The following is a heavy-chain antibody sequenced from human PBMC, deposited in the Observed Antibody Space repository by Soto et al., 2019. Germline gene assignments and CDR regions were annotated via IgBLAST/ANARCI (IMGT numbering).Heavy chain of an antibody. D-gene: IGHD3-3*01. CDR1: GFTFSSYS. V-gene: IGHV3-21*01. J-gene: IGHJ4*02. CDR3: ARDDPLGDFWSGSLDY. CDR2: ISSSSSYI. Sequence: EVQLVESGGGLVKPGGSLRLSCAASGFTFSSYSMNWVRQAPGKGLEWVSSISSSSSYIYYADSVKGRFTISRDNAKNSLYLQMNSLRAEDTAVYYCARDDPLGDFWSGSLDYWGQGTLVTVSS.